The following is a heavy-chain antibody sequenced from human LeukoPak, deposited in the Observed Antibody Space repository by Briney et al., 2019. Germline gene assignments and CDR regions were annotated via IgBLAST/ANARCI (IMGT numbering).Heavy chain of an antibody. V-gene: IGHV3-11*01. Sequence: GGSLRLSCAAPGFTFSDYYMSWIRQAPGKGLEWVSYISNSGSTIYYADSVKGRFTISRDNAKNSLYLQMNSLRAEDTAVYYCARVRLPTRYYYDSSGYYFDYWGQGTLVTVSS. CDR2: ISNSGSTI. CDR1: GFTFSDYY. D-gene: IGHD3-22*01. J-gene: IGHJ4*02. CDR3: ARVRLPTRYYYDSSGYYFDY.